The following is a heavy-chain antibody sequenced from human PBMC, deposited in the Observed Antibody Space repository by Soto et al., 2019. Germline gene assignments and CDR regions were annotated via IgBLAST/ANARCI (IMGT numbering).Heavy chain of an antibody. CDR1: CFSNSVFP. Sequence: PSGTPSPTCTFSCFSNSVFPLSWVPRPPGKGLEWIGNIHYNGNAKYSPSLKSRVTMSVDTSKNHFSLRLISVTAADTAIYFCAREGNLGRWLQPLDFWGQGTLVTVCS. D-gene: IGHD5-12*01. J-gene: IGHJ4*02. CDR3: AREGNLGRWLQPLDF. V-gene: IGHV4-59*01. CDR2: IHYNGNA.